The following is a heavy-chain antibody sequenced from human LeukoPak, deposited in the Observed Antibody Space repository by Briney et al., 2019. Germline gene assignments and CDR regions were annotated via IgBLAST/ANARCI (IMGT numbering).Heavy chain of an antibody. J-gene: IGHJ4*02. D-gene: IGHD4-17*01. CDR3: ARDLTGYGDPGRPRGYFDY. CDR1: GFTLSDYY. CDR2: MRNKANGYTT. Sequence: GGSLRLSCAVSGFTLSDYYMDWVRQAPGKGLEWVGRMRNKANGYTTEYAASVKGRFSISRDDSKNSLYLQMNSLKTEDTAVYYCARDLTGYGDPGRPRGYFDYWGQGTLVTVSS. V-gene: IGHV3-72*01.